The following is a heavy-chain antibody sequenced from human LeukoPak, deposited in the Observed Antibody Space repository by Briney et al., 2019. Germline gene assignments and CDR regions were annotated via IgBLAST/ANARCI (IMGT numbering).Heavy chain of an antibody. CDR1: GYSISSGYY. D-gene: IGHD6-19*01. J-gene: IGHJ4*02. V-gene: IGHV4-38-2*02. CDR3: ARDYTSGCYDY. CDR2: IYHSGST. Sequence: SETLSLTCTVSGYSISSGYYWGWIRQPPGKGLEWIGSIYHSGSTFYNPSLKSRVTISVDTSKNQFSLKLSSVTAADTAVYYCARDYTSGCYDYWGQGTLVTVSS.